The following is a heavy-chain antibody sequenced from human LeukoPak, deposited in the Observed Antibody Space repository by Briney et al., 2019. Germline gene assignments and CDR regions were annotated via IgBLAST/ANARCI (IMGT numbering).Heavy chain of an antibody. D-gene: IGHD2-2*01. V-gene: IGHV3-33*06. CDR2: IWYDGSNK. CDR1: GFTFSSYG. J-gene: IGHJ5*02. Sequence: GGSLRLSCAASGFTFSSYGMHWVRQAPGKGLEWVAVIWYDGSNKYYADSVKGRFTISRDNSKNTLYPQMNSLRAEDTAVYYCAKDSSGNYCSSASCPLRFDPWGQGTLVTVSS. CDR3: AKDSSGNYCSSASCPLRFDP.